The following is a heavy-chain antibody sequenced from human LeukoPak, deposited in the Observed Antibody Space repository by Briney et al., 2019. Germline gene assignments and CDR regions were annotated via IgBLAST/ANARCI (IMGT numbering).Heavy chain of an antibody. CDR1: GFTFRSYA. J-gene: IGHJ3*02. Sequence: GGSLRLSCAASGFTFRSYAMHWVRQAPGKGLEWVAVISYDGSNKYYADSVKGRFTISRDNSKNTLYLQMNSLRAEDTAVYYCAREDSGWYQDAFDIWGQGTMVTVSS. CDR3: AREDSGWYQDAFDI. CDR2: ISYDGSNK. D-gene: IGHD6-19*01. V-gene: IGHV3-30-3*01.